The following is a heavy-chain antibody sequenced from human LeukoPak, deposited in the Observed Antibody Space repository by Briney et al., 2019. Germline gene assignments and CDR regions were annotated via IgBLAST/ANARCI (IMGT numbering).Heavy chain of an antibody. J-gene: IGHJ6*02. CDR1: GFTFSSYA. Sequence: GGSLRLSCAASGFTFSSYAMHWVRQAPGKGLEWVAVISYDGSNKYYADPVKGRFTISRDNSKNTLYLQMNSLRAEDTAVYYCARDRSDYYYGMDVWGQGTTVTVSS. V-gene: IGHV3-30-3*01. CDR3: ARDRSDYYYGMDV. CDR2: ISYDGSNK.